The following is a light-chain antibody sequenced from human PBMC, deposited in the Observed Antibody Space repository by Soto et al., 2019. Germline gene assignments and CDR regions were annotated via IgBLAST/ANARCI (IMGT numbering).Light chain of an antibody. V-gene: IGLV2-8*01. CDR2: DVS. J-gene: IGLJ1*01. CDR1: SSDVGYYRY. Sequence: QSVLTQPPAASGSPGQSVTISCTGTSSDVGYYRYVSWYQHHPDKAPRVVIYDVSQRPSGVPDRFSGSKSGNTASLTITDLRPEDEADYYCTSYGGRNNFVFGSGTKLTVL. CDR3: TSYGGRNNFV.